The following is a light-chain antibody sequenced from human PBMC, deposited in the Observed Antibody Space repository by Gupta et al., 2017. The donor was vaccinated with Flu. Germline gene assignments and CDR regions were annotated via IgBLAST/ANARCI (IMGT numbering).Light chain of an antibody. CDR3: AAWDDSLTALSADGSLTGLWV. Sequence: SVLTPHISESGPPGPRVTSSCYGISSNIGSNDPSWYQHPPGTAPRLLIYNDNQRPSGVPDRFSGSKSGTSASLAIGGLQSEDEADYYCAAWDDSLTALSADGSLTGLWVFGGGTKLSVL. V-gene: IGLV1-44*01. J-gene: IGLJ3*02. CDR1: SSNIGSND. CDR2: NDN.